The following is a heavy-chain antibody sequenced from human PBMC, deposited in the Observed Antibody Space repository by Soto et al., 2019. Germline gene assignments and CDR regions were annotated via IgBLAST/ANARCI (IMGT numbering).Heavy chain of an antibody. CDR2: IIPIFGTA. CDR1: GGTFSSYA. D-gene: IGHD3-3*01. J-gene: IGHJ5*02. CDR3: AGVLQINYDFWSGYPNWFDP. V-gene: IGHV1-69*01. Sequence: QVQLVQSGAEVKKPGSSVKVSCKASGGTFSSYAISWVRQAPGQGLEWMGGIIPIFGTANYAQKFQGRVTITADESTSTAYMELSGLRAEDTAVYYCAGVLQINYDFWSGYPNWFDPWGQGTLVTVSS.